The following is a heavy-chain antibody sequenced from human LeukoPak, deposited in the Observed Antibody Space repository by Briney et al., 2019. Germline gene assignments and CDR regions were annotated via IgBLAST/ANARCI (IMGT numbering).Heavy chain of an antibody. CDR3: ARGSAGTVFDY. CDR1: GGSFSGYY. Sequence: SETLSLTCAVYGGSFSGYYWSWIRQPPGKGLEWIGEINHSGSTNYNPSIKSRVTISVDTSKNQFSLNLTSVTAADTAGYYCARGSAGTVFDYWGQGTLVTVSS. V-gene: IGHV4-34*01. J-gene: IGHJ4*02. CDR2: INHSGST. D-gene: IGHD6-19*01.